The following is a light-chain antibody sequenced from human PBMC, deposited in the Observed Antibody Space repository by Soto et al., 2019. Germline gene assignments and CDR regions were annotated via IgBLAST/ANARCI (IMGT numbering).Light chain of an antibody. J-gene: IGKJ5*01. CDR2: DAS. V-gene: IGKV3-11*01. Sequence: EIVLTQSPATLSLSPGERATLSCRASQSVSSHLAWYQQKPGQAPRLLIYDASNRATGIPDRFSGSGSGTDFTLTISRLEPEDFAVYYCQKRSNWPPITFGQGTRLEIK. CDR3: QKRSNWPPIT. CDR1: QSVSSH.